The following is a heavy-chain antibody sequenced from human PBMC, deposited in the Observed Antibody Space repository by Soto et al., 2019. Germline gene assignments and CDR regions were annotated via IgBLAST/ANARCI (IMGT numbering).Heavy chain of an antibody. CDR2: IYSGGST. CDR1: GFTVSSNY. V-gene: IGHV3-53*01. J-gene: IGHJ3*02. D-gene: IGHD5-18*01. Sequence: GGSLILSCAASGFTVSSNYMSWVRQAPGKGLEWVSVIYSGGSTYYADSVKGRFTISRDNSKNTLYLQMNSLRAEDTAVYYCASSLPPVETAMDYGWGGAFEIWGQGKMVTV. CDR3: ASSLPPVETAMDYGWGGAFEI.